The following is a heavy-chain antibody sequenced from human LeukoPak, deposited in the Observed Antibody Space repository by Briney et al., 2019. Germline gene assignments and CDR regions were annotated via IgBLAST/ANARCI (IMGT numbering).Heavy chain of an antibody. J-gene: IGHJ4*02. D-gene: IGHD6-13*01. CDR3: ARGVYIAAAQYGY. V-gene: IGHV4-4*07. CDR2: IYPTGST. Sequence: SETLSLTCDVSGASITDYYWSWIRQSAGKRLEWIGRIYPTGSTSYKTSLRTRLTISLDTSKNQVSLKLRSVTAADTAVYYCARGVYIAAAQYGYWGQGTLVTVSS. CDR1: GASITDYY.